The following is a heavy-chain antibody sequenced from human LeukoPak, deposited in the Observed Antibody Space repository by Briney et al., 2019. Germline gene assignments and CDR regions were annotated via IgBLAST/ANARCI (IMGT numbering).Heavy chain of an antibody. CDR3: ARDSAYIGGFYGMDV. Sequence: QTGGSLRLSCAASGFTFSSYAMSWVRQAPGKGLEWVSAISGSGGSTYYADSVKGRFTISRDNSKNTLYLQMNSLRAEDTAVYYCARDSAYIGGFYGMDVWGQGTTVTVSS. J-gene: IGHJ6*02. CDR2: ISGSGGST. CDR1: GFTFSSYA. D-gene: IGHD2-21*01. V-gene: IGHV3-23*01.